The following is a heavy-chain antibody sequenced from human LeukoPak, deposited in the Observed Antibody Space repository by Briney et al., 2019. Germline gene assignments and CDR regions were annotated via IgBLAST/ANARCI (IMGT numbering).Heavy chain of an antibody. J-gene: IGHJ4*02. Sequence: GESLQISCKGSGYSFTSYWIGWVSQMPGKGLEWMGIIYPGDSDTRYSPSFQGQVTMSADKSISTAYLQWSSLNASDTAMYYCARSMVRGAPYYFDYWGQGTLVTVSS. CDR3: ARSMVRGAPYYFDY. D-gene: IGHD3-10*01. CDR2: IYPGDSDT. V-gene: IGHV5-51*01. CDR1: GYSFTSYW.